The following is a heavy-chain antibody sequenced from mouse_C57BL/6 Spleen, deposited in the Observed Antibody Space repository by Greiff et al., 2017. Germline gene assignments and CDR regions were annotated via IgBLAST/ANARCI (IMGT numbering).Heavy chain of an antibody. CDR1: GFTFSSYT. CDR3: ARPNDYGPVSYYFDY. J-gene: IGHJ2*01. Sequence: EVKLVESGGGLVKPGGSLKLSCAASGFTFSSYTMSWVRQTPEKRLEWVATISGGGGNTYYPDSVKGRFTISRDNAKNTLYLQMSSLRSEDTALYYCARPNDYGPVSYYFDYWGQGTTLTVSS. V-gene: IGHV5-9*01. CDR2: ISGGGGNT. D-gene: IGHD1-1*01.